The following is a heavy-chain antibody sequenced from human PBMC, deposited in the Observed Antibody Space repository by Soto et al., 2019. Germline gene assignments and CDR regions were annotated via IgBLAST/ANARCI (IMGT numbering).Heavy chain of an antibody. V-gene: IGHV1-18*01. Sequence: AASVKVSCKASGYTFTSYGISWVRQAPGQGLEWMGWISAYNGNTNYAQKLQGRVTMTTDTSTSTAYMELRSLRSDDTAVYYCARDHGGDTADYYYYGMDVWGQGTTVTVSS. CDR3: ARDHGGDTADYYYYGMDV. D-gene: IGHD5-18*01. CDR2: ISAYNGNT. CDR1: GYTFTSYG. J-gene: IGHJ6*02.